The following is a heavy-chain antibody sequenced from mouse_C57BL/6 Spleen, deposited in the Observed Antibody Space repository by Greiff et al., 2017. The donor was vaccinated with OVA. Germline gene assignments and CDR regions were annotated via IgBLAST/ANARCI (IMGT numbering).Heavy chain of an antibody. CDR1: GYTFTSYW. V-gene: IGHV1-59*01. Sequence: VQLQQPGAELVRPGTSVKLSCKASGYTFTSYWMHWVKQRPGQGLEWIGVIDPSDSYTNYNQKFKGKATLTVDTSSSTAYMQLSSLTSEDSAVYYCARSSSGYVRYFDYWGQGTTLTVSS. CDR3: ARSSSGYVRYFDY. D-gene: IGHD3-2*02. J-gene: IGHJ2*01. CDR2: IDPSDSYT.